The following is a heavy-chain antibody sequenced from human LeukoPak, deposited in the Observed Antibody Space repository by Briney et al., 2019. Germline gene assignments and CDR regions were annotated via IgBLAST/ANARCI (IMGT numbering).Heavy chain of an antibody. CDR3: ARGVYIAAAQYGY. CDR2: IYYSGTT. V-gene: IGHV4-59*01. CDR1: GGSISSYY. J-gene: IGHJ4*02. D-gene: IGHD6-13*01. Sequence: ETLSLTCTVSGGSISSYYWSWIRQPPGKGLEWIGYIYYSGTTNYNPSLKSRVTISVDTSKNQFSLKLSSVTAADTAVYYCARGVYIAAAQYGYWGQGTLVSVSS.